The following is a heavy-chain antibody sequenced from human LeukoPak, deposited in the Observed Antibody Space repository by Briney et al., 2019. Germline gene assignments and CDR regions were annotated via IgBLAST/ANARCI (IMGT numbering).Heavy chain of an antibody. CDR3: AGTIAVAGTAAFDY. Sequence: ASVKVSCKASGYTFTSYDINWVRQATGQGLEWMGWMNPNSGNTGYAQKFQGRVTMTRNTSISTAYMELSSLRSEDTAVYYCAGTIAVAGTAAFDYWGLGTLVTVSS. J-gene: IGHJ4*02. D-gene: IGHD6-19*01. CDR1: GYTFTSYD. CDR2: MNPNSGNT. V-gene: IGHV1-8*01.